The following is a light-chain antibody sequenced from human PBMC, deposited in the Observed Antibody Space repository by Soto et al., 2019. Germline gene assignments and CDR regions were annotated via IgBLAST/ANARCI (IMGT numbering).Light chain of an antibody. CDR3: QQTYNTPRT. Sequence: DIQMTQSPSSLPASVGDRVTITCRASQSIANYLNWYQQKPGKAPKLLIYAASTLESRVPSRFSGSGSGTDFPLIISSMQPEDFATYYCQQTYNTPRTFGPGTKLEIK. J-gene: IGKJ3*01. CDR1: QSIANY. V-gene: IGKV1-39*01. CDR2: AAS.